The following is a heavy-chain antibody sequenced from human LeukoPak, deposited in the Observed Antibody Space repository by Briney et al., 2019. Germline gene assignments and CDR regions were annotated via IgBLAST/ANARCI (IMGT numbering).Heavy chain of an antibody. CDR1: GYTFTGYY. CDR2: VNPNSGDT. D-gene: IGHD3-10*01. J-gene: IGHJ3*02. Sequence: ASVKVSCKASGYTFTGYYLHWVRQAPGQGLEWMGCVNPNSGDTNYAQKFQGSVTMTRDTSISTVYMELSRLRSDDTAVYYCARKRYYGSGSYPHLDIWGQGTMVTVSS. V-gene: IGHV1-2*02. CDR3: ARKRYYGSGSYPHLDI.